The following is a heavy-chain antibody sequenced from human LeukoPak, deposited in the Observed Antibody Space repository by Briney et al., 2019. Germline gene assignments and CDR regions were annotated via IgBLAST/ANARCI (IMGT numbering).Heavy chain of an antibody. V-gene: IGHV4-4*09. Sequence: SETLSLTCTVAGASISSYYWSWIRQPPGKGLEWIGHSYSSGNTNYNPSPKSRVTISIDTSKNHFSLRLRSVTAADTAVYYCASHSGSYCTHGVCSNDAFDIWGQGTMVTVSS. CDR2: SYSSGNT. CDR3: ASHSGSYCTHGVCSNDAFDI. D-gene: IGHD2-8*01. CDR1: GASISSYY. J-gene: IGHJ3*02.